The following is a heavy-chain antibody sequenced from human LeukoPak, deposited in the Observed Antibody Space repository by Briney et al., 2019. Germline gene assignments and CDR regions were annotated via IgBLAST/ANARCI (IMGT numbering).Heavy chain of an antibody. CDR3: ASLVGTTSDY. Sequence: SETLSLACTVSGGSISSYYWSWIRQPPGKGLEWIGYIYYSGSTYYNPSLKSRVTISVDTSKNQFSLKLSSVTAADTAVYYCASLVGTTSDYWGQGTLVTVSS. J-gene: IGHJ4*02. CDR1: GGSISSYY. V-gene: IGHV4-59*12. CDR2: IYYSGST. D-gene: IGHD1-26*01.